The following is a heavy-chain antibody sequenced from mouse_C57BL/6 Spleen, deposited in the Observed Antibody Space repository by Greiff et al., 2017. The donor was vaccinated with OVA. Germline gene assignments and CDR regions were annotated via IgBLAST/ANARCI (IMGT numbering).Heavy chain of an antibody. CDR1: GYSITSGYY. CDR2: ISYDGSN. V-gene: IGHV3-6*01. CDR3: ASYYDYLFAY. Sequence: EVQRVESGPGLVKPSQSLSLTCSVTGYSITSGYYWNWIRQFPGNKLEWMGYISYDGSNNYNPSLKNRISITRDTSKNQFFLKLNSVTTEDTATYYCASYYDYLFAYWGQGTLVTVSA. D-gene: IGHD2-4*01. J-gene: IGHJ3*01.